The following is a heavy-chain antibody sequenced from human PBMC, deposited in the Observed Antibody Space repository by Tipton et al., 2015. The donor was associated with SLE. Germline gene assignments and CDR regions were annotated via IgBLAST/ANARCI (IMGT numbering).Heavy chain of an antibody. CDR3: AREVDILAGSPYFDY. J-gene: IGHJ4*02. Sequence: QVQLVQSGAEVKKPGASVKISCEASGFSITSYYLHWVRQAPGQGLEWMAVINPTGATTYAQRFQGRVTTTRDTSTKTVYMELSSLRSEDTAMYYCAREVDILAGSPYFDYWGPGTLVTVSS. CDR2: INPTGAT. V-gene: IGHV1-46*01. D-gene: IGHD3-9*01. CDR1: GFSITSYY.